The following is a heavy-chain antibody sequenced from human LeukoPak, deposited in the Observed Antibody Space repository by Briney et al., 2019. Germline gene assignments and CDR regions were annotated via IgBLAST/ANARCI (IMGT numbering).Heavy chain of an antibody. CDR2: IYTSGST. D-gene: IGHD3-22*01. CDR1: GGSISSYY. CDR3: AGEGAGYYYDSSGYSDY. V-gene: IGHV4-4*07. J-gene: IGHJ4*02. Sequence: SETLSLTCTVSGGSISSYYWSWIRQPAGKGLEWIGRIYTSGSTNYNPSLKSRVTMSVDTSMNQFSLKLSSVTAADTAVYYCAGEGAGYYYDSSGYSDYWGQGTLVTVSS.